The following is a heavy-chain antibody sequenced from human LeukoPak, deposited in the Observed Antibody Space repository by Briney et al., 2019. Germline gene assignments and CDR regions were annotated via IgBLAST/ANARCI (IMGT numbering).Heavy chain of an antibody. CDR3: ASPAAYGGNSGGFDY. D-gene: IGHD4-23*01. J-gene: IGHJ4*02. V-gene: IGHV1-69*06. Sequence: SVKVSCKASGGTFSSYAISWVRQAPGQGLEWMGGIIPIFGTANYAQKFQGRVTITADKSTSTAYMELSSLRSEDTAVYYCASPAAYGGNSGGFDYWGQGTLVTVSS. CDR2: IIPIFGTA. CDR1: GGTFSSYA.